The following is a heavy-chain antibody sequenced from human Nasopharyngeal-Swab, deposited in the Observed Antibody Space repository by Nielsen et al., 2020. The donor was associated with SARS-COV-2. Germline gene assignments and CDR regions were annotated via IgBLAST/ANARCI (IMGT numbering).Heavy chain of an antibody. J-gene: IGHJ4*02. Sequence: ASVKVSCKASGYTFNTYAMHWMRQAPGQRLEWMGWINAGNGNTEYSQKFQGRVTITRDTSASTAYMELSSLRSEDTAVYYCARGLGGIAAPFFDYWGQGTLVTVSS. CDR3: ARGLGGIAAPFFDY. D-gene: IGHD6-13*01. CDR1: GYTFNTYA. CDR2: INAGNGNT. V-gene: IGHV1-3*01.